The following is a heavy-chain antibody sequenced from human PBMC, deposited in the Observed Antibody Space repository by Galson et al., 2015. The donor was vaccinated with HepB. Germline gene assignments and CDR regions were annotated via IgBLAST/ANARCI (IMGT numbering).Heavy chain of an antibody. D-gene: IGHD2-15*01. Sequence: ETLSLTCAVYGGSFSGYHWSWIRQSPGRGLEWIGEVHPGGSTNYSPSLKRRVTISRDMSKNQFSLNLTSVTAADTAVYYCARGPDLLLSPACGMDVWGQGTTVTVSS. CDR2: VHPGGST. J-gene: IGHJ6*02. CDR1: GGSFSGYH. CDR3: ARGPDLLLSPACGMDV. V-gene: IGHV4-34*01.